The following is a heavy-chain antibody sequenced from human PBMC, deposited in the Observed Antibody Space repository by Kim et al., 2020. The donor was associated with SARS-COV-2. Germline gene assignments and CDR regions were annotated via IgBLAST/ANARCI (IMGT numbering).Heavy chain of an antibody. J-gene: IGHJ5*02. V-gene: IGHV4-39*07. Sequence: SETLSLTCTVSGGSISSSSYYWGWIRQPPGKGLEWIGSIYYSGSTYYNPSLKSRVTISVDTSKNQFSLKLSSVTAADTAVYYCARDQHPCLYIVCNWFDPWGQGTLVTVSS. CDR1: GGSISSSSYY. CDR2: IYYSGST. D-gene: IGHD3-16*02. CDR3: ARDQHPCLYIVCNWFDP.